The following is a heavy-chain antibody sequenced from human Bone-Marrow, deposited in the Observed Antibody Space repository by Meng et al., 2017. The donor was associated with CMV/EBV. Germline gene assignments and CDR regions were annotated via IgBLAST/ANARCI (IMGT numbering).Heavy chain of an antibody. CDR1: GYSFTSYW. J-gene: IGHJ4*02. D-gene: IGHD6-13*01. CDR2: IYPGDSDT. CDR3: ARTGLAYSSNWYQ. Sequence: GESLKISCKGSGYSFTSYWIGWVRQMPGKRLEWMGIIYPGDSDTRYSPSFQGQVTISADKANTTAYLQWSSLKASETAMYYCARTGLAYSSNWYQGGQGTLVTVSS. V-gene: IGHV5-51*01.